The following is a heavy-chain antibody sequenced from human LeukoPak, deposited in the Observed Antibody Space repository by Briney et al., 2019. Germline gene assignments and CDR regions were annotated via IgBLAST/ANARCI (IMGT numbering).Heavy chain of an antibody. Sequence: PGGSLRLSCAASGFTFSSYAMSWVRQAPGKGLEWVSAISGSGGSTYYADSVKGRFTISRDNSKNTLYLQMNSLRAEDTAVYYCAKDIGSWNDPDYFDYWGQGTLVTVSS. J-gene: IGHJ4*02. CDR2: ISGSGGST. CDR1: GFTFSSYA. D-gene: IGHD1-1*01. CDR3: AKDIGSWNDPDYFDY. V-gene: IGHV3-23*01.